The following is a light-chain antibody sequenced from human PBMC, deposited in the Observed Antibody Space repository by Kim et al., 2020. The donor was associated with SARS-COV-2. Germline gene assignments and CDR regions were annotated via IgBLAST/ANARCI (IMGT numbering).Light chain of an antibody. CDR2: DAS. V-gene: IGKV3-11*01. J-gene: IGKJ4*01. Sequence: TGERATLSCRASQRIDTSLAWYQQRPGQAPRLLVYDASNRATGVTDRFSGSGSGTDFTLTISSLEPEDFSTYYCQQRDSWPPAVTFGGGTKVDIK. CDR3: QQRDSWPPAVT. CDR1: QRIDTS.